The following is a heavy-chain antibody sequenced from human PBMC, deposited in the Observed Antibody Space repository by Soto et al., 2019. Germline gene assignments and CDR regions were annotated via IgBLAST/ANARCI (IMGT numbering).Heavy chain of an antibody. Sequence: GGSVRLSCAASGFTFSAYSMHWIRQAPGKVLEWVAVIWYDGSNEYFADSVRGRFTISRDNTKNILYLHMDSLRLEDTAVYYCARDWTHDYWGQGTLVTVSS. CDR1: GFTFSAYS. D-gene: IGHD3-3*01. J-gene: IGHJ4*02. CDR3: ARDWTHDY. V-gene: IGHV3-33*01. CDR2: IWYDGSNE.